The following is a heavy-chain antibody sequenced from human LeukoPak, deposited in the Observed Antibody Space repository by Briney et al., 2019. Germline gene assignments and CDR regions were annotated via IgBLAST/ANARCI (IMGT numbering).Heavy chain of an antibody. J-gene: IGHJ3*02. CDR1: RFTFSDHA. CDR2: ISTRSNYI. CDR3: ARLSVEEAFDI. Sequence: GGSLRLSCAASRFTFSDHAMNWVRQAPGKGLEWVSSISTRSNYIYYADSVKGRFTVSRDNAKNSLYLQMNSLRADDTAVYYCARLSVEEAFDIWGQGTMVIVSS. D-gene: IGHD5/OR15-5a*01. V-gene: IGHV3-21*01.